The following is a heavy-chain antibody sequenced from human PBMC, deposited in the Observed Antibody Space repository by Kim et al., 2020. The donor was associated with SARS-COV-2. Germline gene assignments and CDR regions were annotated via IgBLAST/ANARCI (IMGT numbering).Heavy chain of an antibody. Sequence: ASVKVSCKASGYTFTSYYMHWVRQAPGQGLEWMGIINPSGGSTSYAQKFQGRVTMTRDTSTSTVYMELSSLRSEDTAVYYCASSGYSYVDWFDPWGQGTLVTVSS. D-gene: IGHD5-18*01. J-gene: IGHJ5*02. CDR3: ASSGYSYVDWFDP. V-gene: IGHV1-46*01. CDR1: GYTFTSYY. CDR2: INPSGGST.